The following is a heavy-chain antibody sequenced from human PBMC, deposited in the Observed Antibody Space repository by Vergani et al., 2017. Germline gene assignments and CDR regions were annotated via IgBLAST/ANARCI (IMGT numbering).Heavy chain of an antibody. CDR2: INNNGGST. D-gene: IGHD2-2*01. J-gene: IGHJ3*01. CDR1: GFTFNSYA. V-gene: IGHV3-23*01. CDR3: AKVYGSTSCPYGGGAFDV. Sequence: QLLESGGGLIQPGGSLRLSCAASGFTFNSYAMTWVRQAPGKGLEWVSGINNNGGSTYYADSVKGRFTISRDNSKNTLYLQMNDLRAEDTATYYCAKVYGSTSCPYGGGAFDVLVHGTKVTVSS.